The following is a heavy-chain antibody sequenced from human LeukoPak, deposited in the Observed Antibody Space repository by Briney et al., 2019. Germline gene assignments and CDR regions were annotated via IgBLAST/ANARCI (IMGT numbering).Heavy chain of an antibody. CDR2: INHSGST. J-gene: IGHJ5*02. Sequence: PSETLSLTCAVYGGSFSGYYWSWIRQPPGKGLEWIGEINHSGSTNYNPSLQSRVTISVDTSKNQSSLKLSSVTAADTAVYYCARGWLGSTLFDPWGQGTLVTVSS. CDR3: ARGWLGSTLFDP. V-gene: IGHV4-34*01. CDR1: GGSFSGYY. D-gene: IGHD2-2*01.